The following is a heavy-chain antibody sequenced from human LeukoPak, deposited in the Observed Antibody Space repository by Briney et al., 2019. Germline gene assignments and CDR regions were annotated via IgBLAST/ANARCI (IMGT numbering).Heavy chain of an antibody. D-gene: IGHD2-15*01. CDR1: GFTFSNYA. V-gene: IGHV3-23*01. CDR2: ISGSGDIT. Sequence: GGSLRLSCEGSGFTFSNYAMNWVRQAPGKGLEWVAAISGSGDITFYADSVKGRFTISRDNSKSTLYLQMNSLRAEDTAVYYCARDPLGEDDYYYMDVWGKGTTVTVSS. J-gene: IGHJ6*03. CDR3: ARDPLGEDDYYYMDV.